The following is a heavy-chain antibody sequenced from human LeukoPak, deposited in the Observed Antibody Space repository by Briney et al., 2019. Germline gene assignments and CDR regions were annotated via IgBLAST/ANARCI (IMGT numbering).Heavy chain of an antibody. CDR3: ARFLIDTAMVTFDY. V-gene: IGHV4-34*01. Sequence: PSETLSLTCAVYGGSFSGYYWSWIRQPPGKGQEWIGEINHSGSTNYNPSLKSRVTISVDTSKNQFSLKLSSVTAADTAVYYCARFLIDTAMVTFDYWGQGTLVTVSS. CDR2: INHSGST. D-gene: IGHD5-18*01. CDR1: GGSFSGYY. J-gene: IGHJ4*02.